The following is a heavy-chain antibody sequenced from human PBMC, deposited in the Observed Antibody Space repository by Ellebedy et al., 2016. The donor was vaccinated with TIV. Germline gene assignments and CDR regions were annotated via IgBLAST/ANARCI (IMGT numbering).Heavy chain of an antibody. J-gene: IGHJ4*02. CDR3: ARELEGVAVAGTPDY. CDR1: GFTFSSYS. D-gene: IGHD6-19*01. Sequence: GESLKISCAASGFTFSSYSMNWVRQAPGKGLEWVSYISSSSSTIYYADSVKGRFTISRDNAKNSLYLQMNSLRAEDTAVYYCARELEGVAVAGTPDYWGQGTLVTVSS. V-gene: IGHV3-48*01. CDR2: ISSSSSTI.